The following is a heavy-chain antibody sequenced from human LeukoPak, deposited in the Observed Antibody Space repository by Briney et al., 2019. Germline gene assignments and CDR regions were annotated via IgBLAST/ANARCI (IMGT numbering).Heavy chain of an antibody. J-gene: IGHJ4*02. V-gene: IGHV3-30*02. CDR2: IRYDGNEK. D-gene: IGHD6-19*01. CDR3: AKDVVGQQWLENY. Sequence: TGGSLRLSCAASGFTCNSYSMHWVRQAPGKGLEWVAFIRYDGNEKYYGDSVKGRFTIARDNSKTTMYVQMTSLRDDDTPVYYCAKDVVGQQWLENYWGQGTLVTVSS. CDR1: GFTCNSYS.